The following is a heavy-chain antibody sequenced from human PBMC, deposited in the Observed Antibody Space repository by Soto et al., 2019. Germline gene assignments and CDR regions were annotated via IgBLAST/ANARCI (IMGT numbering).Heavy chain of an antibody. J-gene: IGHJ5*02. CDR2: IPYSGGP. D-gene: IGHD2-8*01. V-gene: IGHV4-59*01. CDR3: ASSKMGLISVLET. Sequence: PSETLSLTCNVSGDSIRSYFWSWIRQPPGKGLEWIGYIPYSGGPTYNPSLKSRVTISIDTSKEQFSLKMTSVTAADTAVYYCASSKMGLISVLETWGQGTLVTVSS. CDR1: GDSIRSYF.